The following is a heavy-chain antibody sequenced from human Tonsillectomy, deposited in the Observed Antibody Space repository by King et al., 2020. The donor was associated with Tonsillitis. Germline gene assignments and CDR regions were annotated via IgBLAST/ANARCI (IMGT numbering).Heavy chain of an antibody. V-gene: IGHV4-39*07. CDR3: GTMIVVATAEYFQH. J-gene: IGHJ1*01. Sequence: QLQESGPGLVKPSETLSLTCTVSGGSISSSSYYWGWIRQPPGKGLEWIGSIYYSGSTYYNPSLKSRVTISVDTSKSQFSLKLSSVTAADTAVYYCGTMIVVATAEYFQHWGQGTLVTVSS. D-gene: IGHD3-22*01. CDR2: IYYSGST. CDR1: GGSISSSSYY.